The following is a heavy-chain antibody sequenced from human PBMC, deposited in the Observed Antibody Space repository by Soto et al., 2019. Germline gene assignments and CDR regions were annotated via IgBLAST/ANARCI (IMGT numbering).Heavy chain of an antibody. CDR2: IIPMFGTG. CDR1: GDTSDSFS. CDR3: ARENRDDSSGCYSSSDWFDP. Sequence: QVQLVQSGAEVKKPGSSVRVSCKASGDTSDSFSISWVRQAPGQGLEWMGGIIPMFGTGNYAQKFQGRLTITANESTGTSYTDRKSLRSEDTAVYFCARENRDDSSGCYSSSDWFDPWGQGTLGTVSS. V-gene: IGHV1-69*01. J-gene: IGHJ5*02. D-gene: IGHD6-19*01.